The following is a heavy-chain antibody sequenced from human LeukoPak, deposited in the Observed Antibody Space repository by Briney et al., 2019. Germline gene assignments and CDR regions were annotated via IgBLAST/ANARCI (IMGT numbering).Heavy chain of an antibody. V-gene: IGHV3-74*01. CDR1: GFTFSSYW. D-gene: IGHD3-10*01. CDR2: INNDGSNT. CDR3: GRLAMIRGVIVDY. J-gene: IGHJ4*02. Sequence: GGSLRLSCAASGFTFSSYWMHWVRKAPGKGLVWVSRINNDGSNTNYADSVKGRFTISRDNAKNTLYLQMNSLRAEDTAVYYCGRLAMIRGVIVDYWGQGTLVTVSS.